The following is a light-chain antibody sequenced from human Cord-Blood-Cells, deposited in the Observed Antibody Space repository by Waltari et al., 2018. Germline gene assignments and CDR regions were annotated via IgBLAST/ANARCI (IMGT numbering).Light chain of an antibody. CDR2: GAS. J-gene: IGKJ1*01. CDR1: QSVSSSY. Sequence: EPVLTQSPGTLSLSPGDRATLSCRASQSVSSSYLAWYQQKPGQAPRLLIYGASSRATGIPDRFSGSGSGTDFTLTISRLEPEDFAVYYCQQYGSSPPWTFGQGTKVEIK. CDR3: QQYGSSPPWT. V-gene: IGKV3-20*01.